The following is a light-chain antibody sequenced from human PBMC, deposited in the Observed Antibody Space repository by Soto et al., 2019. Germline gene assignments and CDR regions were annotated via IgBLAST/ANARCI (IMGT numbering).Light chain of an antibody. Sequence: LLTETQDNLSLCKGARAILPGRAIQSVNKNYLAWYQQRRGQAPRVLIYGASHRATGIPDRFSGSGSGTDFTLTISRLEPEDFAVYYCQQYGSSLLITFGQGTLLEVK. J-gene: IGKJ5*01. V-gene: IGKV3-20*01. CDR2: GAS. CDR1: QSVNKNY. CDR3: QQYGSSLLIT.